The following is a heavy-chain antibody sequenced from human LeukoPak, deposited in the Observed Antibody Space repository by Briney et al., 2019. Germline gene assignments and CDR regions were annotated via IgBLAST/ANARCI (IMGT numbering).Heavy chain of an antibody. CDR2: INPSGGST. CDR1: GYTFTSYY. J-gene: IGHJ6*03. Sequence: ASVKVSCKASGYTFTSYYMHWVRQAPGQGLEWMGIINPSGGSTSNAQKFQGRVTMTRDTSTSTVYMELSSLRSEDTAVYYCARVGCSTSCSYYYYYMDVWGKGTTVTVSS. CDR3: ARVGCSTSCSYYYYYMDV. V-gene: IGHV1-46*01. D-gene: IGHD2-2*01.